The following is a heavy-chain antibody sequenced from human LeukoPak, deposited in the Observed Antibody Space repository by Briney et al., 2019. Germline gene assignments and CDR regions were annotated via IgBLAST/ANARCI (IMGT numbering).Heavy chain of an antibody. Sequence: ASVKDSCKASGYTFTGYYMHWVRQAPGRGLEWMGWINPNSGGTNYAQKFQGRVTMTRDTSISTAYMELSRLRSDDTAVYYCARAVTLRFLEWLSNYNWFDPWGQGTLVTVSS. CDR3: ARAVTLRFLEWLSNYNWFDP. V-gene: IGHV1-2*02. CDR2: INPNSGGT. D-gene: IGHD3-3*01. J-gene: IGHJ5*02. CDR1: GYTFTGYY.